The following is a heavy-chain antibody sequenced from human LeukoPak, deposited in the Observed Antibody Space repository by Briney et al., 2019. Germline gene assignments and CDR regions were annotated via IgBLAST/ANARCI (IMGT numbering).Heavy chain of an antibody. V-gene: IGHV4-31*03. CDR2: IYYSGST. J-gene: IGHJ4*02. CDR1: GGSISSGGYY. Sequence: SETLSLTCTVSGGSISSGGYYWRWIRQHPGKGLEWIGYIYYSGSTYYNPSLKSRVTISVDTSKNQFSLKLSSVTAADTAVYYCARVDSSSASFDYWGQGTLVTVSS. D-gene: IGHD6-13*01. CDR3: ARVDSSSASFDY.